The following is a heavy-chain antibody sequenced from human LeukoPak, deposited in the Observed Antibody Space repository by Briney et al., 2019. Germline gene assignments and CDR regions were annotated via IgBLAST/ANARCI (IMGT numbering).Heavy chain of an antibody. D-gene: IGHD5-24*01. V-gene: IGHV1-2*02. J-gene: IGHJ5*02. CDR3: ARDPIRADGHNLES. CDR1: GYASSDYW. Sequence: SVKVSCKASGYASSDYWMHWLRQAPGQGLEWMGCINSNSGGTKYAQKFEGRVTMTRDRSISTAYMDLNSLTSDDTAVYYCARDPIRADGHNLESWGQGTLVTVSS. CDR2: INSNSGGT.